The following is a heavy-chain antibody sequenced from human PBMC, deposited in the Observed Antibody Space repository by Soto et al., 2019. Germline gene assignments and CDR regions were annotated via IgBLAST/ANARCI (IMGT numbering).Heavy chain of an antibody. Sequence: GGSLRVSCAASRLTLSSYWMSLVRQASGKGLECVANIKQDGSEKYYVDSVKGRFTISRDNAKNSLYLQMNSLRAEDTAVYYCARDWYCSSTSCSGLDYWGQGTLVTVSS. J-gene: IGHJ4*02. CDR1: RLTLSSYW. V-gene: IGHV3-7*03. D-gene: IGHD2-2*01. CDR2: IKQDGSEK. CDR3: ARDWYCSSTSCSGLDY.